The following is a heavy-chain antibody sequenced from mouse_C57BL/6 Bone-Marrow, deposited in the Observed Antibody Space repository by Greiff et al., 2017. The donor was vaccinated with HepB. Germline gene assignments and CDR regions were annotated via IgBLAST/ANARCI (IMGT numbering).Heavy chain of an antibody. CDR2: IHPNSGST. V-gene: IGHV1-64*01. CDR3: ARRTENWGGRYFDV. J-gene: IGHJ1*03. Sequence: QVQLQQPGAELVKPGASVKLSCKASGYTFTSYWMHWVKQRPGQGLEWIGMIHPNSGSTNYNEKFKSKATLTVDKSSSTAYVQLSSLTSEDSAVYYCARRTENWGGRYFDVWGTGTTVTVSS. D-gene: IGHD4-1*01. CDR1: GYTFTSYW.